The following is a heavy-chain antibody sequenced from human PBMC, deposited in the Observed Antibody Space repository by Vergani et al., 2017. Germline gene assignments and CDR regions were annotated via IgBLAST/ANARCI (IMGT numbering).Heavy chain of an antibody. CDR2: VHIGCTT. Sequence: QVQLQESGPRLVKPSQTLSLTCTVSGDSISSGSFYWTWIRQPAGKGLEWIGRVHIGCTTHYNPSLKSRVSISLDTGTNQFSLTLRSVTAADTALYYCAEGAPALTLIRGGLREWGQG. CDR1: GDSISSGSFY. V-gene: IGHV4-61*02. CDR3: AEGAPALTLIRGGLRE. D-gene: IGHD3-10*01. J-gene: IGHJ4*02.